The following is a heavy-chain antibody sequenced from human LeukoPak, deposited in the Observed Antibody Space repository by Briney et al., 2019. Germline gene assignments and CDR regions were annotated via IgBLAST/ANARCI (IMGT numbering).Heavy chain of an antibody. J-gene: IGHJ3*02. CDR1: GYTFTGYY. D-gene: IGHD4-23*01. CDR2: INPSGGST. Sequence: ASVKVSCKASGYTFTGYYMHWVRQAPGQGLEWMGIINPSGGSTSYAQKFQGRVTMTRDTSTSTVYMELSSLRSEDTAVYYCATRYGGNSGAFDIWGQGTMVTVSS. V-gene: IGHV1-46*01. CDR3: ATRYGGNSGAFDI.